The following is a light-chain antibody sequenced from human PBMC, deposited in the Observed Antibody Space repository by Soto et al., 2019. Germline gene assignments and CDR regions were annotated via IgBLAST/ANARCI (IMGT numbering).Light chain of an antibody. CDR1: SSDVGGYNY. J-gene: IGLJ3*02. CDR3: SSYTSNSTLV. Sequence: QSALTQPASVSGSPGQSITISCTGTSSDVGGYNYVSWYQQHPGKVPKLMIYEVSNRPSGVPNRFSGSKSGNTASLTISGLQAEDEADYYCSSYTSNSTLVFGGGTKLTVL. V-gene: IGLV2-14*01. CDR2: EVS.